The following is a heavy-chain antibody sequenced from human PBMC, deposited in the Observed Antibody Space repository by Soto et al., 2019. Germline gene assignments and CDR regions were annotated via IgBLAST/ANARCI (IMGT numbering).Heavy chain of an antibody. J-gene: IGHJ3*02. V-gene: IGHV3-49*04. Sequence: GGSLRLSCTASGFTFGDYAMSWVRQAPGKGLEWVGFIRSKAYGGTTEYAASVKGRFTISRDDSKSIAYLQMNSLKTEDTAVYYCTRCAGNTPLDAFDIWGQGTMVT. CDR1: GFTFGDYA. CDR3: TRCAGNTPLDAFDI. CDR2: IRSKAYGGTT. D-gene: IGHD1-7*01.